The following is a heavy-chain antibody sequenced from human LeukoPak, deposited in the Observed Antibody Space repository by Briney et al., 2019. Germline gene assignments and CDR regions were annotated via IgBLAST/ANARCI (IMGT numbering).Heavy chain of an antibody. D-gene: IGHD6-25*01. V-gene: IGHV4-31*03. CDR2: IYYSGST. CDR3: ARVADEDNWFDP. Sequence: PSETLSLTCTVSGGSISSGGYYWSWIRQHPGKGLEWIGYIYYSGSTYYNPSLKSRVTISVDTSKNQFSLKLSSVTAADTAVYYCARVADEDNWFDPWGQGTLVTVSS. CDR1: GGSISSGGYY. J-gene: IGHJ5*02.